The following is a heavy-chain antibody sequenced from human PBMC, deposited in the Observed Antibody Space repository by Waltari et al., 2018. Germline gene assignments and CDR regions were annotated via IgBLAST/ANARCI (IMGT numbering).Heavy chain of an antibody. V-gene: IGHV4-30-2*01. CDR2: IYHSGST. CDR1: GGSISSGGYS. J-gene: IGHJ4*02. D-gene: IGHD3-3*01. CDR3: ARDRISTIFGVVNHYFDY. Sequence: QLQLQESGSGLVKPSQTLSLTCAVSGGSISSGGYSGSWIRQPPGKGLEWIGYIYHSGSTYYNPSLKSRVTISVDRSKNQFSLKLSSVTAADTAVYYCARDRISTIFGVVNHYFDYWGQGTLVTVSS.